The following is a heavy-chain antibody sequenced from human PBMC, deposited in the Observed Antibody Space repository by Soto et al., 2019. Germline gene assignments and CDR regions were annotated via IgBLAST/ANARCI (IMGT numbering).Heavy chain of an antibody. CDR3: ARDLGPAAISFGMDV. Sequence: GASVKVFCKASGYTFTGYYMHWVRQAPGQGLEWMGWINPNSGGTNYAQKFQGWVTMTRDTSISTAYMELSRLRSDDTAVYYCARDLGPAAISFGMDVWGQGTTVTVSS. CDR1: GYTFTGYY. V-gene: IGHV1-2*04. CDR2: INPNSGGT. D-gene: IGHD2-2*02. J-gene: IGHJ6*02.